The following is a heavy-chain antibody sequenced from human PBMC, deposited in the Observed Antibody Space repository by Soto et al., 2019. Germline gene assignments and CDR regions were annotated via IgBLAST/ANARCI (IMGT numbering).Heavy chain of an antibody. Sequence: GGSLRLSCAASGFTFSSYAMHWVRQAPGKGLEWVAVISYDGSNKYYADSVKGRFTISRDNSKNTLYLQMNSLRAEDTAVYYCARESPRITMVRGAKGPADYWGQGTLVTVSS. V-gene: IGHV3-30-3*01. D-gene: IGHD3-10*01. CDR2: ISYDGSNK. CDR1: GFTFSSYA. J-gene: IGHJ4*02. CDR3: ARESPRITMVRGAKGPADY.